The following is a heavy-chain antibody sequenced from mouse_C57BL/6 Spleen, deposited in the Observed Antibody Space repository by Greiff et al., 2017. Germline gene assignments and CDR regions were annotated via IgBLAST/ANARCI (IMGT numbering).Heavy chain of an antibody. CDR2: IDPEDGDT. D-gene: IGHD1-1*01. J-gene: IGHJ1*03. V-gene: IGHV14-1*01. Sequence: EVKLMESGAELVRPGASVKLSCTASGFNIKDYYMHWVKQRPEQGLEWIGRIDPEDGDTEYAPKFQGKATMTADTSSNTAYLQLSSLTSEDTAVYYCTTVYGSSPLYWYFDVWGTGTTVTVSS. CDR3: TTVYGSSPLYWYFDV. CDR1: GFNIKDYY.